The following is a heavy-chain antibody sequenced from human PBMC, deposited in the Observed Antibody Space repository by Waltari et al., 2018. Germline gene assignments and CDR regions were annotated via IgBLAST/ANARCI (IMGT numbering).Heavy chain of an antibody. J-gene: IGHJ1*01. V-gene: IGHV3-21*01. CDR3: ADSSSWYNSFQH. CDR2: ISSSSSYI. Sequence: EVQLVESGGGLVKPGGSLRLSCAASGFTFSRYSMNWVRQAPGKGLEWVSSISSSSSYIYYADSVKGRFTISRDNAKNSLYLQMNSLRAEDTAVYYCADSSSWYNSFQHWGQGTLVTVSS. CDR1: GFTFSRYS. D-gene: IGHD6-13*01.